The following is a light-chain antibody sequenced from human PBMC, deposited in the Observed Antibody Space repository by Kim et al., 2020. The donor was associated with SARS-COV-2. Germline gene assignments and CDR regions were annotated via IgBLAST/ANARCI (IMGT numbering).Light chain of an antibody. CDR1: SSNIGAGYD. Sequence: QSVLTQPPSVSGAPGQRVTISCTGSSSNIGAGYDVHWYQQLPGTAPKLLIYDNTNRPSGVSDRFSGSKSGTSASLAITGLQAEDEADYYCQSYDSSLSGSNWVFGGGTQLTVL. CDR3: QSYDSSLSGSNWV. CDR2: DNT. J-gene: IGLJ3*02. V-gene: IGLV1-40*01.